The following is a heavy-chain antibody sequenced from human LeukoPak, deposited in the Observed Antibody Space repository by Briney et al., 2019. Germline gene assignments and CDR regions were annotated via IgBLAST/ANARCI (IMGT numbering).Heavy chain of an antibody. Sequence: GGSLRLSCSASGFTFSSYAMHWVRHAPGKGLEDVSAISSNGGSTYYADSVKGRFTISRDNSKNTLYLQMSSLRAEDTAVYYCVNEVGTYYYGMDVWGQGTTVTVSS. V-gene: IGHV3-64D*06. CDR3: VNEVGTYYYGMDV. CDR2: ISSNGGST. CDR1: GFTFSSYA. D-gene: IGHD1-1*01. J-gene: IGHJ6*02.